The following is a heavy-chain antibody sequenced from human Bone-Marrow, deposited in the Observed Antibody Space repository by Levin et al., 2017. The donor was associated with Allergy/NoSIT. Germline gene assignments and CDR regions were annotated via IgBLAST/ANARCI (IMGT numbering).Heavy chain of an antibody. CDR2: IYPTGST. CDR3: AKDYGNPGYQGMDV. V-gene: IGHV4-4*07. J-gene: IGHJ6*02. CDR1: GGSISGYY. Sequence: PSETLSLTCSVAGGSISGYYWAWIRQPAGKGLEWIGRIYPTGSTNYNPSLQNRVTMSIDTSKNQFSLKMTSVTAADTAVYYCAKDYGNPGYQGMDVWGQGTTVTVS. D-gene: IGHD4-11*01.